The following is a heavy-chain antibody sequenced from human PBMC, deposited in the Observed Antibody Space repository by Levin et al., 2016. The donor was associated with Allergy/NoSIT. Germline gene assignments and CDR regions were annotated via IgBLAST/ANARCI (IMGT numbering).Heavy chain of an antibody. Sequence: SVKVSCKASGGTFSSYAISWVRQAPGQGLEWMGGIIPIFGTANYAQKFQGRVTITADESTSTAYMELSSLRSEDTAVYYCARGDYGGNSTPYYYYMDVWGKGTTVTVSS. J-gene: IGHJ6*03. CDR2: IIPIFGTA. CDR3: ARGDYGGNSTPYYYYMDV. V-gene: IGHV1-69*13. D-gene: IGHD4-23*01. CDR1: GGTFSSYA.